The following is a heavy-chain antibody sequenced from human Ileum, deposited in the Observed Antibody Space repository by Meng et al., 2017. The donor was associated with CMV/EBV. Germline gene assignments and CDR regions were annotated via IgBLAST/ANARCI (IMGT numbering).Heavy chain of an antibody. D-gene: IGHD6-19*01. CDR3: ARAGKTYATGWYDY. CDR2: IFYSGST. Sequence: SETLSLTCTVSGGSLSRYYWSWIRQPPGQGLEWIGHIFYSGSTNYDTSLKSRVTISVDSSNNQFSLKLSAVTAADTAVYYCARAGKTYATGWYDYWGQGKMVTVSS. J-gene: IGHJ4*02. CDR1: GGSLSRYY. V-gene: IGHV4-59*01.